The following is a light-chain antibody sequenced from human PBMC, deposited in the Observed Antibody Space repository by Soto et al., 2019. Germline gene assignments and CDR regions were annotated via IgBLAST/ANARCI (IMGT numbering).Light chain of an antibody. CDR3: QYYDTYSYD. Sequence: DIQMTQSPSTLSASVGDRVTITCRASHGIGDSLAWFQQKLGQAPKLLIYKASILETGVPSRFSGSGSGTEFTLTIDSLQPDDFATYFCQYYDTYSYDFGQGTKLEIK. J-gene: IGKJ2*01. V-gene: IGKV1-5*03. CDR2: KAS. CDR1: HGIGDS.